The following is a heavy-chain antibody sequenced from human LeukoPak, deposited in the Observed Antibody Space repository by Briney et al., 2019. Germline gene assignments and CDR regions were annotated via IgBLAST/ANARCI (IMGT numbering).Heavy chain of an antibody. D-gene: IGHD3-10*01. Sequence: PSETLSLTCTVSGGSITSYYWSWIRQPAGKGLEWIGRIYTSGSTNYNPSLRSRVTMSVDTSKNQFSLNLSSVTAADTAVYYCARRPRGDYGSGSSPYYFDYWGQGTLVTVSS. V-gene: IGHV4-4*07. J-gene: IGHJ4*02. CDR2: IYTSGST. CDR3: ARRPRGDYGSGSSPYYFDY. CDR1: GGSITSYY.